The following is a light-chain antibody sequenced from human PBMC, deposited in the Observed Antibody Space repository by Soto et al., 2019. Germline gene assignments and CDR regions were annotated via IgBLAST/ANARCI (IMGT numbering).Light chain of an antibody. V-gene: IGKV1-5*03. J-gene: IGKJ1*01. CDR2: KAS. CDR1: QSISSW. CDR3: QQYNSYWT. Sequence: DIQMTQSPSTLYASVGDRVTITCRASQSISSWLAWYQQKPGKAPKLLIYKASSLESGVPSRFSGSGSGTEFTLTISSLQPDEFATYYCQQYNSYWTFGQGTKVDIK.